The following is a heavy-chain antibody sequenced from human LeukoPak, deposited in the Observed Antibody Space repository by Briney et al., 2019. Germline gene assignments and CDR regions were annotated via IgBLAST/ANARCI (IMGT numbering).Heavy chain of an antibody. Sequence: GESLKISCKVSGYDFTTYWIGWVRQMPGKGLEWMGIIYPGDSDTRYSPSLQGQVTISADKSISTAYLQWSSLKASDTAMYYCARHRSVDDGRRLDYWGQGTLVTVSA. V-gene: IGHV5-51*01. CDR1: GYDFTTYW. CDR3: ARHRSVDDGRRLDY. J-gene: IGHJ4*02. CDR2: IYPGDSDT.